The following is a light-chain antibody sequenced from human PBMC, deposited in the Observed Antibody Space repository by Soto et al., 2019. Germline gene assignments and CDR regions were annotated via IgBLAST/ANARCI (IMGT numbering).Light chain of an antibody. CDR2: EGT. CDR1: NSDVGSYTL. V-gene: IGLV2-23*01. Sequence: QSALTQPASVSGSPGQSITISCTGTNSDVGSYTLVSWYQQHPGKAPKLMIYEGTKRPSGVSNRFSGSKSGNTASLTISGLQAEDEADYYCCSYAGSSTWVFGGGTKVTVL. J-gene: IGLJ3*02. CDR3: CSYAGSSTWV.